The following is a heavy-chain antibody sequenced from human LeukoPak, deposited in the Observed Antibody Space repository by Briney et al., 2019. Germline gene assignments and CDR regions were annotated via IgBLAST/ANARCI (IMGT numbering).Heavy chain of an antibody. Sequence: PGGSLRLSCAASGFIFSSYAMSWVRQAPGKGLEWVSAISGSGGSTYYADSVKGRFTISRDNSKNTLYLQMNSLRAEDTAVYYCAGGTYSSSFCYWGQGTLVTVSS. D-gene: IGHD6-6*01. CDR3: AGGTYSSSFCY. V-gene: IGHV3-23*01. CDR1: GFIFSSYA. CDR2: ISGSGGST. J-gene: IGHJ4*02.